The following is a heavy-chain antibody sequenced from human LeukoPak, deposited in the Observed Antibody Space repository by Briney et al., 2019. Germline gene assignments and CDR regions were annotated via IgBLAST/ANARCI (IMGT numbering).Heavy chain of an antibody. CDR1: GYTFSIYG. D-gene: IGHD1-1*01. Sequence: ASVKVSCKASGYTFSIYGINWVRQAPGQGLEWMGRITTYNGYAQKFQGRVTMTTVTSTNTAFMELRSLRSDDTAVYYCATDLRGNVHFDYWGQGTLVTVSS. J-gene: IGHJ4*02. CDR3: ATDLRGNVHFDY. V-gene: IGHV1-18*01. CDR2: ITTYNG.